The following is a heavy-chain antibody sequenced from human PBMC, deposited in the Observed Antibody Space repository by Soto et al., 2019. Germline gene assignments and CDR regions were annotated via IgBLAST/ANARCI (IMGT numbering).Heavy chain of an antibody. CDR1: VFTFISYA. J-gene: IGHJ2*01. Sequence: EVQLLESGGGLVQPGGSLRLSCAASVFTFISYAMNWVRQAPGKGLQWVSAISGGGDATFYADSVKGRFTISRDNSRNTVTLQMNSLGADDTAVYYCARKVPGSTTRPDYWYFDLWGRGTLVTVSS. CDR3: ARKVPGSTTRPDYWYFDL. D-gene: IGHD3-10*01. V-gene: IGHV3-23*01. CDR2: ISGGGDAT.